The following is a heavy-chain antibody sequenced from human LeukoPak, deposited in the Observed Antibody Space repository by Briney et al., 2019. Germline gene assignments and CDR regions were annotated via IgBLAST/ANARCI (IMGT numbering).Heavy chain of an antibody. J-gene: IGHJ3*02. V-gene: IGHV4-59*01. D-gene: IGHD3-3*01. CDR1: GGSISSYY. CDR2: IYYSGST. CDR3: ARVVQEYDFWSGYYVRGDAFDI. Sequence: SETLSLTCTVSGGSISSYYWSWIRQPPGKGLEWIGYIYYSGSTNYNPSLKSRVTISVDTSKNQFSLKLSSVTAADTAVYYCARVVQEYDFWSGYYVRGDAFDIWGQGTIVTVSS.